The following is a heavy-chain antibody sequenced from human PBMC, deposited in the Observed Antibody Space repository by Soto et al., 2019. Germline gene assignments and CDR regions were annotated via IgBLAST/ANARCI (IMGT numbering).Heavy chain of an antibody. V-gene: IGHV3-73*01. D-gene: IGHD7-27*01. Sequence: EVQLVESGGGLVKPGGSLRLSCAASGLTFSDAWMTWVRQAPGKGLEWVGRIKSKANSDATAYAATVKGSFTISRDDYKNTAYLKRNSMKTEDTAVYDCQAQTAENYWGQGTLVTVSS. CDR1: GLTFSDAW. CDR3: QAQTAENY. CDR2: IKSKANSDAT. J-gene: IGHJ4*02.